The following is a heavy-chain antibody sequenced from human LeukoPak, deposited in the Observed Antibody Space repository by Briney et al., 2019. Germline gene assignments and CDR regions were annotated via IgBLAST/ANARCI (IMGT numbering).Heavy chain of an antibody. D-gene: IGHD3-22*01. CDR2: INPNSGGT. CDR3: ARFSIGYYDSSGYYYGEDFDY. V-gene: IGHV1-2*02. CDR1: GYTFTGYY. Sequence: ASVKVSCKASGYTFTGYYMHWVRQAPGQGLEWMGWINPNSGGTNYAQKFQGRVTMTRDTSISTAYMELSRLRSDDTAVYYCARFSIGYYDSSGYYYGEDFDYWGQGTLVTVSS. J-gene: IGHJ4*02.